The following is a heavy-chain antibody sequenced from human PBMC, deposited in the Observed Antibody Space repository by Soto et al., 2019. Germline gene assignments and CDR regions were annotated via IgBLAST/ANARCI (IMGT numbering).Heavy chain of an antibody. CDR3: ARAAGARSLYYYYMEV. CDR2: IYYSGST. Sequence: SETLSLTCTVSGGSISSYYWSWIRQPPGKGLEWIGYIYYSGSTNYNPSLKSRVTISVDTSKNQFSLKLSSVTAADTAVYYCARAAGARSLYYYYMEVWGKGTTVTVSS. V-gene: IGHV4-59*01. D-gene: IGHD6-6*01. J-gene: IGHJ6*03. CDR1: GGSISSYY.